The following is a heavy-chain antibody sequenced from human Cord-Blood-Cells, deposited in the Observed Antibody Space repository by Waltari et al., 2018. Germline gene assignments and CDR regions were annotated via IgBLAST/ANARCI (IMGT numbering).Heavy chain of an antibody. CDR1: GYTFTGYY. J-gene: IGHJ4*02. CDR2: INPNSGGT. Sequence: QVQLVQSGAEVKKPGASVKVSCKASGYTFTGYYMPWVRPAPGQGLEWMGWINPNSGGTNYEQKFQGRVTMTRDTSISTAYMELSRLRSDDTAVYYCARVLKPVVTAIDYWGQGTLVTVSS. V-gene: IGHV1-2*02. CDR3: ARVLKPVVTAIDY. D-gene: IGHD2-21*02.